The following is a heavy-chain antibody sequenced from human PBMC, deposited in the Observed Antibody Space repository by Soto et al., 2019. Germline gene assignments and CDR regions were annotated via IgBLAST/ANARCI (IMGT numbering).Heavy chain of an antibody. CDR1: GFTFSSYG. CDR2: IWSDGSNK. D-gene: IGHD2-21*02. J-gene: IGHJ4*02. V-gene: IGHV3-33*01. Sequence: QVQLVESGGGVVQPGRSLRLSCAASGFTFSSYGMHWVRQAPGKGLEWVAVIWSDGSNKYYADSVKGRFTISRDNSKKTLDLQMNRLRAAETAVYYCATYGGVTTDNDFAYWGQGTLVTVSS. CDR3: ATYGGVTTDNDFAY.